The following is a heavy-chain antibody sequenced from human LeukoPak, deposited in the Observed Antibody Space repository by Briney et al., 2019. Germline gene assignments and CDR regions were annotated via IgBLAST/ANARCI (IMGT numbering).Heavy chain of an antibody. CDR3: ATDSYGMDV. Sequence: GGSLRLSCAASGFTFRSYAMHWVRQAPGKGLEWVAVISYDGSNKYYADSVKGRFTISRDNSQNTLYLQMNSLRAEDTAVYYCATDSYGMDVWGLGTTVTVSS. V-gene: IGHV3-30-3*01. CDR2: ISYDGSNK. J-gene: IGHJ6*02. CDR1: GFTFRSYA.